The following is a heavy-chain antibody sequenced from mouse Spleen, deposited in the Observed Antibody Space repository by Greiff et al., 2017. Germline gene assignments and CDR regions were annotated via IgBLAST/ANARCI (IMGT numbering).Heavy chain of an antibody. CDR1: GYSFTGYY. J-gene: IGHJ4*01. CDR2: INPSTGGT. Sequence: VQLQQSGPELVKPGASVKISCKASGYSFTGYYMNWVKQSPEKSLEWIGEINPSTGGTTYNQKFKAKATLTVDKSSSTAYMQLKSLTSEDSAVYCCARGGNFGAMDYWGQGTSVTVSS. CDR3: ARGGNFGAMDY. D-gene: IGHD2-1*01. V-gene: IGHV1-42*01.